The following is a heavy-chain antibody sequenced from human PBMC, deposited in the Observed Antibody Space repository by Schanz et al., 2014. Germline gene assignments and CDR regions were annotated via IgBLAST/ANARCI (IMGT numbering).Heavy chain of an antibody. D-gene: IGHD6-13*01. CDR3: AREEGWGIAAAGRKHYYYGMDV. V-gene: IGHV3-21*03. J-gene: IGHJ6*02. CDR2: ISSSSSYI. Sequence: EVQLVESGGGLVKPGGSLRLSCAASGFTFSSYSMNWVRQAPGKGLEWVSSISSSSSYIYYADSVKGRFTISRDNAKNSLYLQMNSKRAEDTAVYYCAREEGWGIAAAGRKHYYYGMDVWGQGTTVTVS. CDR1: GFTFSSYS.